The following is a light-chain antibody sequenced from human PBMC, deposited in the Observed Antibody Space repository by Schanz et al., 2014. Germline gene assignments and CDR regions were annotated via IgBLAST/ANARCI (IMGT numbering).Light chain of an antibody. CDR3: QQYGSSVSYT. V-gene: IGKV3-20*01. J-gene: IGKJ2*01. CDR2: GAS. Sequence: EIVLTQSPGTLSLSLGEGATLSCRASQTISNNLAWYQQKPGQAPRLLIYGASSRATGIPDRFTGRGSGTDFTLTISRLEPEDVAVYYCQQYGSSVSYTFGQGTKLEIK. CDR1: QTISNN.